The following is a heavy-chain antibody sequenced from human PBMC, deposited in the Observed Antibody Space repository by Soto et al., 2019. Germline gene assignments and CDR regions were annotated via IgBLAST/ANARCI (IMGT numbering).Heavy chain of an antibody. CDR1: GFTFSSYG. D-gene: IGHD2-2*01. Sequence: GGSLRLSCAASGFTFSSYGMHWVRQAPGKGLEWVAVISYDGSNKYYADSVKGRFTISRDNSKNTLYLQMNSLRAEDTAVYYCAKVSRTVVPAANQYNWFDPWGQGTLVTVSS. J-gene: IGHJ5*02. CDR3: AKVSRTVVPAANQYNWFDP. V-gene: IGHV3-30*18. CDR2: ISYDGSNK.